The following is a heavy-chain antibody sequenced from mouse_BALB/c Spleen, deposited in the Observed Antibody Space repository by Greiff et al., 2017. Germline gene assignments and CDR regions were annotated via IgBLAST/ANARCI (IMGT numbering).Heavy chain of an antibody. Sequence: EVHLVESGGGLVKPGGSLKLSCAASGFTFSDYYMYWVRQTPEKRLEWVATISDGGSYTYYPDSVKGRFTISRDNAKNNLYLQMSSLKSEDTAMYYCARARRDAMDYWGQGTSVTVSS. CDR2: ISDGGSYT. CDR3: ARARRDAMDY. J-gene: IGHJ4*01. CDR1: GFTFSDYY. V-gene: IGHV5-4*02.